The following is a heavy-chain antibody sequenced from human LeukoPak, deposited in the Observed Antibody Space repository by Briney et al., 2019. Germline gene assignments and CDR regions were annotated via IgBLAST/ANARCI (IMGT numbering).Heavy chain of an antibody. D-gene: IGHD1-20*01. Sequence: SETLSLTCAVYGGSFSGYYWSWIRRPPGKGLEWIGEINHSGSTNYNPSLKSRVTISVDTSKNQFSLKLSSVTAADTAVYYCARVRDLTAMRLRLAYFDYWGQGTLVTVSS. CDR2: INHSGST. J-gene: IGHJ4*02. CDR1: GGSFSGYY. CDR3: ARVRDLTAMRLRLAYFDY. V-gene: IGHV4-34*01.